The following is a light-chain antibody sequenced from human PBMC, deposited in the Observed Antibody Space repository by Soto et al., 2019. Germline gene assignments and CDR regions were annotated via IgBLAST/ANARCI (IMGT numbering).Light chain of an antibody. CDR2: AAS. CDR1: QSISTY. J-gene: IGKJ4*01. Sequence: SELTQFPAFLSASVGDRATLTCRASQSISTYLAWYQQKPGKAPELLVYAASNLPSGVPSRFSGGGSETEFSLTIGTLQPEDFATYYCLQRNRYPLTFGGGTKVDI. CDR3: LQRNRYPLT. V-gene: IGKV1-9*01.